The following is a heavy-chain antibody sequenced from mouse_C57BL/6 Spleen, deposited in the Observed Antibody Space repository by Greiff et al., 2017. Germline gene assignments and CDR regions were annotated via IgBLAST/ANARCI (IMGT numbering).Heavy chain of an antibody. Sequence: QVHVKQPGAELVRPGASVTLSCKASGYTFTDYEMHWVKQTPVHGLEWIGAIDPETGGTAYNQKFKGKAILTADKSSSTAYMELRSLTSEDSAVYYCTRAGTTVVGAGYFDVWGTGTTVTVSS. D-gene: IGHD1-1*01. CDR3: TRAGTTVVGAGYFDV. CDR1: GYTFTDYE. CDR2: IDPETGGT. V-gene: IGHV1-15*01. J-gene: IGHJ1*03.